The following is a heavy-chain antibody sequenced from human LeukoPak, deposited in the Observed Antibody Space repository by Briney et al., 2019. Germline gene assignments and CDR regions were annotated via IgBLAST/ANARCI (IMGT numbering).Heavy chain of an antibody. J-gene: IGHJ4*02. V-gene: IGHV3-23*01. D-gene: IGHD3-3*01. CDR1: GFTFSSYA. CDR3: ARGEDFWSGSYFDY. CDR2: ISGSGGST. Sequence: PGGSLRLSCAASGFTFSSYAMSWVRQAPGKGLEWVSAISGSGGSTYYADSVKGRFTISRDDAKNSLYLQMNSLRAEDTAVYYCARGEDFWSGSYFDYWGQGTLVTVSS.